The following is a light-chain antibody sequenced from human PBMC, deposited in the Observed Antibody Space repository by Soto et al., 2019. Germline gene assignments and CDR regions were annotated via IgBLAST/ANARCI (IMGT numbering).Light chain of an antibody. CDR3: QQSYTTPWS. J-gene: IGKJ1*01. CDR2: VAS. CDR1: QTIDTY. V-gene: IGKV1-39*01. Sequence: DIQMTQSPSSLPASVGDRVTITCRASQTIDTYLNWYQQKPGNAPKVLIYVASRLHTGVPSRFSGSGSGTDFTLTITSLQPEDFATYFCQQSYTTPWSFGRGTKVDIK.